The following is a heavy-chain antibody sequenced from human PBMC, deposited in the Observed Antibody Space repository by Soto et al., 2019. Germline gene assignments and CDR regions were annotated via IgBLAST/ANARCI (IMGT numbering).Heavy chain of an antibody. Sequence: SSETLSLTCTVSGDSVSSSYWSWIRQPPGKGLEWIGYIYFSGGTNYTPYLKSRLTISIDTSKNQFSLRLSSVTAADTAVYYCARVRYSHPYLGYFDYWGQGALVTVSS. CDR1: GDSVSSSY. D-gene: IGHD5-18*01. CDR3: ARVRYSHPYLGYFDY. V-gene: IGHV4-59*02. J-gene: IGHJ4*02. CDR2: IYFSGGT.